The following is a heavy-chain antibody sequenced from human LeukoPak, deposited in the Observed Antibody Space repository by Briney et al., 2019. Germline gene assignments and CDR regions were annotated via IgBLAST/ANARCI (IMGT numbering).Heavy chain of an antibody. J-gene: IGHJ4*02. CDR1: GFILSSYW. Sequence: GGSLRLSCAASGFILSSYWMHWVRQAPGKGLVWVSRINYDGSIIGYADSVKGRFTTSRDNAKNRVYLQMNSLRVEDTAMYYCTREGLPAAPGGWGQGTLVTVSS. D-gene: IGHD6-13*01. CDR2: INYDGSII. CDR3: TREGLPAAPGG. V-gene: IGHV3-74*01.